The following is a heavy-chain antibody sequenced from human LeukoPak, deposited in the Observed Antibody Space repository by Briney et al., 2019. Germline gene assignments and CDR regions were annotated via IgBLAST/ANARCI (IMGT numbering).Heavy chain of an antibody. V-gene: IGHV3-74*01. D-gene: IGHD6-6*01. CDR2: INCDGSST. J-gene: IGHJ5*02. CDR1: GFSFGNYW. Sequence: GGSLRLSCVVSGFSFGNYWMHWVRQAPGKGLVWVSRINCDGSSTSYADSVKGRFTISRDNAKNTLYLQMNSLRAEDTAVYYCARASIAARGLWWFDPWGQGTLVTVSS. CDR3: ARASIAARGLWWFDP.